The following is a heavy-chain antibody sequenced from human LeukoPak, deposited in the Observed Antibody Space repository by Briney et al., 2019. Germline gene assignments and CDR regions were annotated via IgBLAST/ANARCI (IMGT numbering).Heavy chain of an antibody. Sequence: PGGSLRLSCAVSGHPLRIYYMHWVRQTPGKGRLWVLRNNDDGTNATYTVFERRRLTIYRDHDKNTLYLQMNSLRAEDTAVYDWARVAYCGGDCYSLDYYYMDVWGKGTTVTVSS. V-gene: IGHV3-74*01. CDR1: GHPLRIYY. CDR3: ARVAYCGGDCYSLDYYYMDV. D-gene: IGHD2-21*02. J-gene: IGHJ6*03. CDR2: NNDDGTNA.